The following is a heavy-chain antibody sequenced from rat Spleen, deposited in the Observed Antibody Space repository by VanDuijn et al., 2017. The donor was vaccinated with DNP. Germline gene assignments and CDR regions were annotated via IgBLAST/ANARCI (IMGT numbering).Heavy chain of an antibody. CDR1: GFTFDDYG. J-gene: IGHJ2*01. D-gene: IGHD1-4*01. CDR2: ISWGGSST. CDR3: TRTLDSGGHY. Sequence: EVKLVESGGGLVQPGRSLKLSCAASGFTFDDYGMAWVRQAPKNGLEWVARISWGGSSTYYPDNVKGRFTISRDNAKNALYLQMNNLRSEDTAIYYCTRTLDSGGHYWGQGVMVTVSS. V-gene: IGHV5-36*01.